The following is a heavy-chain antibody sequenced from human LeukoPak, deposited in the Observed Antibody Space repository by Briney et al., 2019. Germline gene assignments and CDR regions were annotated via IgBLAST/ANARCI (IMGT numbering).Heavy chain of an antibody. Sequence: SETLSLTCTVSGGSISSSSYYWGSIRQPPGKWLEWIGSINYSGSTYYNPSLKSRVTISVDTSKNQFSLKLSSVTAADTAVYYCERRKWGFGWYENYYYYGMDVWGQGTTVTVSS. CDR1: GGSISSSSYY. V-gene: IGHV4-39*01. CDR2: INYSGST. D-gene: IGHD6-19*01. CDR3: ERRKWGFGWYENYYYYGMDV. J-gene: IGHJ6*02.